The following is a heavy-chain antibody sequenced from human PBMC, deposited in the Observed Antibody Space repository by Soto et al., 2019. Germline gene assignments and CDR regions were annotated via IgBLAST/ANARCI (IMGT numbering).Heavy chain of an antibody. CDR1: GDSVSSNTVA. CDR2: SYYRSKWYN. Sequence: QTLSLTCAVSGDSVSSNTVAWNWIRQSPSRGLEWLGRSYYRSKWYNDYAVSVKSRITINPDTSKNQFSLQLNSVTPEDTAVYYCAREKWAAAGGINWFDPWGQGTLVTVSS. J-gene: IGHJ5*02. CDR3: AREKWAAAGGINWFDP. D-gene: IGHD6-13*01. V-gene: IGHV6-1*01.